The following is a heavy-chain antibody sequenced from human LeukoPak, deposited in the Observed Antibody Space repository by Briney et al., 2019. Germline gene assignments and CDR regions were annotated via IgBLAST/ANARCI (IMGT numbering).Heavy chain of an antibody. J-gene: IGHJ3*02. CDR3: ARVARDAFDI. CDR1: GFTVSSNY. CDR2: IYSGGST. V-gene: IGHV3-53*01. Sequence: GGSLRLSRAASGFTVSSNYMSWVRQAPGKGLEWVSVIYSGGSTYYADSVKGRFTISRDNSKNTLYLQMNSLRAEDTAVYYCARVARDAFDIWGQGTMVTVSS.